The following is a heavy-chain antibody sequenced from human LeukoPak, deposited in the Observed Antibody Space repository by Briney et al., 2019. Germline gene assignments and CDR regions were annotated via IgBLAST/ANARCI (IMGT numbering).Heavy chain of an antibody. CDR2: ISSSSSYI. Sequence: GGSLRFSCAVSGFTFSSYAMSWVRQAPGKGLEWVSSISSSSSYIYYADSVKGRFTISRDNAKNSLYLQMNSLRAEDTAVYYCARAKNTYDYSIPLDYWGQGTLVTVSS. J-gene: IGHJ4*02. CDR3: ARAKNTYDYSIPLDY. D-gene: IGHD3-16*01. CDR1: GFTFSSYA. V-gene: IGHV3-21*01.